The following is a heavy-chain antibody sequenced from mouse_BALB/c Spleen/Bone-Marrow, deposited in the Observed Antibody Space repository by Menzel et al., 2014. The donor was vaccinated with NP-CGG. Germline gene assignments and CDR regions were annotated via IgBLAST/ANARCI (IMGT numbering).Heavy chain of an antibody. J-gene: IGHJ4*01. V-gene: IGHV14-3*02. CDR1: GFNIKDTY. CDR3: ARAYYGNYPYAMDY. CDR2: IDPANGNT. D-gene: IGHD2-10*01. Sequence: EVKLQESGAELVKPGASVKSSCTASGFNIKDTYMHWVKQRPEQGLEWIGRIDPANGNTKYDPKFQGKATIIADTSSNTAYLQLSSLTSEDTAVYFCARAYYGNYPYAMDYWGQGTSVTVSS.